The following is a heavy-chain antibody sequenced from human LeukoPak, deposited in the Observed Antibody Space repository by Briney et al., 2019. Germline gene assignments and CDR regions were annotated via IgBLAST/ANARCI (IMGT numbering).Heavy chain of an antibody. CDR2: INPNSGGT. Sequence: ASVKVSCKASGYIFTGYYMHWVRQVPGQGLEWMGWINPNSGGTNYAQKFQGRVTMTRDTSTSTVYMELSSLRSEDTAVYYCARVYGVGFSSGWPDAFDIWGQGTMVTVSS. D-gene: IGHD6-19*01. CDR1: GYIFTGYY. V-gene: IGHV1-2*02. J-gene: IGHJ3*02. CDR3: ARVYGVGFSSGWPDAFDI.